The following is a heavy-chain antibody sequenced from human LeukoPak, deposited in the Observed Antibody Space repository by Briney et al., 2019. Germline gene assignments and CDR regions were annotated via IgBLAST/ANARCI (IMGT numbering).Heavy chain of an antibody. CDR1: GFTFSSYG. V-gene: IGHV3-30*02. Sequence: GGSLRLSCAASGFTFSSYGMHWVRQAPGKGLEWVAFIRYDGSNKYYADSVKGRFTISRDNSKNTLYLQMNSLRAEDTAVYYCAKDQSSWYSSPSYYFDYWGQGTLVTVSS. D-gene: IGHD6-13*01. CDR2: IRYDGSNK. J-gene: IGHJ4*02. CDR3: AKDQSSWYSSPSYYFDY.